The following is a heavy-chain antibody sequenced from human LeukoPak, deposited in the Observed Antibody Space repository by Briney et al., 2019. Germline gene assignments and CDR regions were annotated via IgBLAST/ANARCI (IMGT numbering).Heavy chain of an antibody. Sequence: SETLSLTCAVYGGSFSGYYWSWIRQPPGKGLEWIGEINHSGSTNYNPSLKSRVTISVDTSKNQFSLKLSSVTAADTAVYYCARALWRSGGSYVDYWGQGTLVTVSS. V-gene: IGHV4-34*01. D-gene: IGHD2-15*01. CDR2: INHSGST. CDR1: GGSFSGYY. J-gene: IGHJ4*02. CDR3: ARALWRSGGSYVDY.